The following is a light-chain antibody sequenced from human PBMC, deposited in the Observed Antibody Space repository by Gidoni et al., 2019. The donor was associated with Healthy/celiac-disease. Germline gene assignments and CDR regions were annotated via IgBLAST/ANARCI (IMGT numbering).Light chain of an antibody. Sequence: IVLTQSPGTLSLSPVERATLSCRASQSVTNNYLAWYQQKPGHAPRLVIYDASNWATGIPDRFSGSGSGPDFTLTISRLEPEDFAVYYCQQSGSSPYTFGQGSKLEIK. CDR1: QSVTNNY. V-gene: IGKV3-20*01. J-gene: IGKJ2*01. CDR3: QQSGSSPYT. CDR2: DAS.